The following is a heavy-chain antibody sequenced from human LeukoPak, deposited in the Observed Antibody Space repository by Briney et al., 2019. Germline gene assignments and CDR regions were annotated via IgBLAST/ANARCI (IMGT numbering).Heavy chain of an antibody. J-gene: IGHJ4*02. Sequence: PSETLSLTCTVSGGSISSSSYYWGWIRQPPGKGLEWIGSIYYSGSTYYNPSLKSRVTISVDTSKNQFSLKLSSVTAADTAVYYCARLAVGATLLFDYWGQGTLVTVSS. CDR1: GGSISSSSYY. CDR2: IYYSGST. CDR3: ARLAVGATLLFDY. V-gene: IGHV4-39*01. D-gene: IGHD1-26*01.